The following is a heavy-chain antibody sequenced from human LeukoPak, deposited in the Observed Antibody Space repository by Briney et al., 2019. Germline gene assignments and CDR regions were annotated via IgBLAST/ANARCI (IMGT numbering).Heavy chain of an antibody. CDR3: AREVRDILTGYYYYYYSMDV. J-gene: IGHJ6*03. Sequence: SETLSLTCTVSGGPIITSRYYWGWLRQPPGRGREGIGSIYYSGRTYDNPSLKSRVTISVDTSKTQFSLKLSSVTAADTAVYYCAREVRDILTGYYYYYYSMDVWGKGTTVTASS. CDR1: GGPIITSRYY. CDR2: IYYSGRT. V-gene: IGHV4-39*07. D-gene: IGHD3-9*01.